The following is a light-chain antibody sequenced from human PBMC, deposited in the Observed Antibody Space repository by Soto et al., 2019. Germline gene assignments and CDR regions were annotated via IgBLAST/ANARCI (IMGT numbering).Light chain of an antibody. CDR2: QVT. J-gene: IGLJ1*01. V-gene: IGLV2-14*01. CDR3: KSYSSTSFYV. CDR1: GSDIATFNY. Sequence: QSLRAQPASVSGSPGQSITISCTGSGSDIATFNYVSWYQQYPGKAPKLLIYQVTSRASGVSHRFSGSKSGNTAALTISGPQPEDEAEYYCKSYSSTSFYVFGTGTKVTVL.